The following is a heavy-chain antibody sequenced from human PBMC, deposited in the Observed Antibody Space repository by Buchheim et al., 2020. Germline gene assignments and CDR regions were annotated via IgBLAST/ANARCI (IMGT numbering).Heavy chain of an antibody. Sequence: QLQLQESGPGLVKPSETLSLTCTVSGGSISSSSYYWGWIRQPPGKGLEWIGSIYYSGSTYYNPSLKSRVTISVDTSKNQFSLKLSSVTAADTAVYYCATTPARSSSSVYYYYYGMDVWGQGTT. J-gene: IGHJ6*02. D-gene: IGHD6-6*01. V-gene: IGHV4-39*01. CDR3: ATTPARSSSSVYYYYYGMDV. CDR1: GGSISSSSYY. CDR2: IYYSGST.